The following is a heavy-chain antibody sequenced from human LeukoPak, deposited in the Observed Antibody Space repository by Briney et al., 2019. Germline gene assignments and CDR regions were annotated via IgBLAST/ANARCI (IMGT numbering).Heavy chain of an antibody. Sequence: SQTLSLTCAISGDSVSSSTAAWNWVRQSPSRGLEWLGRTYYRSKWYSDYAVSVRSGITINPDTSKNQFSLQLSSVTPEDTAVYYCARGDGAVTIYWGQGTLVTVSS. V-gene: IGHV6-1*01. CDR3: ARGDGAVTIY. CDR1: GDSVSSSTAA. D-gene: IGHD4-17*01. CDR2: TYYRSKWYS. J-gene: IGHJ4*02.